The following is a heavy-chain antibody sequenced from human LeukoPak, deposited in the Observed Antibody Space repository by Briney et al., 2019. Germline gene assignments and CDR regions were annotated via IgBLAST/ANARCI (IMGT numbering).Heavy chain of an antibody. J-gene: IGHJ5*01. CDR3: ARGPSFYFDSNVYYNWLDS. Sequence: SVKVSCKASGGTFSSYAISWVRQAPGQGLEWMGGIIPIFGTANYAQKFQGRVTITADESTSTAYMELSSLRSEDTAVYYCARGPSFYFDSNVYYNWLDSWGQGTLVTVSS. D-gene: IGHD3-22*01. CDR1: GGTFSSYA. V-gene: IGHV1-69*13. CDR2: IIPIFGTA.